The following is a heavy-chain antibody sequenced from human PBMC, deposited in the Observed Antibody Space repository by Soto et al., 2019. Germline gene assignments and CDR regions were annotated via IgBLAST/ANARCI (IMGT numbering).Heavy chain of an antibody. D-gene: IGHD3-22*01. V-gene: IGHV4-31*03. J-gene: IGHJ4*01. Sequence: SETLSLTCSVSGVSIKSGGFYWTWIRQLPGKGLEWIGDIYYTGSTFYHPSLETRVTLSLDTSNNQFSLNLGSVTAADTAVYYCATQPRYDSSGYFYYWGHGTHVTVSS. CDR3: ATQPRYDSSGYFYY. CDR2: IYYTGST. CDR1: GVSIKSGGFY.